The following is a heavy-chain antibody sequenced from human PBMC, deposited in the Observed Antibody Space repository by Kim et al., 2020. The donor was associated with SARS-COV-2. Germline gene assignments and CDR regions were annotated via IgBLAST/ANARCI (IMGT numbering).Heavy chain of an antibody. D-gene: IGHD6-19*01. J-gene: IGHJ4*02. V-gene: IGHV3-7*01. CDR1: GFTFTSVW. Sequence: GGSLRLSCAASGFTFTSVWMSWVRQAPGKGLEWVANINQDGSEKCYVDSVKGRFTISRDNAKNSLYLQMNSLRAEDTAVYYCAGPRTGYNSGWPIDFWGQGTLVTVSS. CDR2: INQDGSEK. CDR3: AGPRTGYNSGWPIDF.